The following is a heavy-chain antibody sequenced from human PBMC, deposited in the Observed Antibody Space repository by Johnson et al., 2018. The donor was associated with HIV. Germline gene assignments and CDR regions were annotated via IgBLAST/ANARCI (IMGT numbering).Heavy chain of an antibody. CDR3: ARGGYYDSKPYDAFDI. V-gene: IGHV3-66*02. Sequence: VQLVESGGGLVQPGGSLRLSCAASGFTVNSNYMSWVRQAPGKGLEWVSVIYSGGSTYYADSVKGRFTISRDNSKNTLYLQMNSLRAEDTAVYYCARGGYYDSKPYDAFDIWGQGTMVTVSS. D-gene: IGHD3-22*01. CDR1: GFTVNSNY. CDR2: IYSGGST. J-gene: IGHJ3*02.